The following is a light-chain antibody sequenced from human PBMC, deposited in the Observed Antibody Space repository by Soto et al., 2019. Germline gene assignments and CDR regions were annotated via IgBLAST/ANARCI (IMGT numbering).Light chain of an antibody. CDR2: AAS. Sequence: DIQLTQSPSFLSASVGDRVTITCRASQGISSYLAWYQQKPGKAPKLLIYAASTLQSGVPSRFSGSGSGTEFTLTISRLQPEEFATYYCQQLNSYPRGLTFGGGTKVEIK. J-gene: IGKJ4*01. V-gene: IGKV1-9*01. CDR3: QQLNSYPRGLT. CDR1: QGISSY.